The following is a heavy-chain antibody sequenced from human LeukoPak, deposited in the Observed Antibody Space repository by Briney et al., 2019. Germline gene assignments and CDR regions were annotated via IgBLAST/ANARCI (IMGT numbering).Heavy chain of an antibody. D-gene: IGHD6-13*01. CDR2: IYYLGST. V-gene: IGHV4-59*01. CDR3: AGATIAAAGFSFDY. Sequence: SETLSLTCTVSGGSISSYYWAWIRQPPGKTLEWIGYIYYLGSTNYNPSLDGRVTISLDTSQNQFSLKLTSVTAADTALYYCAGATIAAAGFSFDYWGQGTLVTVSS. CDR1: GGSISSYY. J-gene: IGHJ4*02.